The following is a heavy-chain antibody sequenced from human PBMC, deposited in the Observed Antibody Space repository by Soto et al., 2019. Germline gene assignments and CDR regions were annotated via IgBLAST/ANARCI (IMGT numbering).Heavy chain of an antibody. CDR2: INPNRGGT. Sequence: ASVKVSCKASGYTFTGYYMHWVRQAPGQGLEWMGWINPNRGGTNYAQKFQGWVTRTRDTSIGTAYMGLSRLRSDDTAVYYCARDFRGSGSYYEFDYWGQGTLVTVSS. CDR1: GYTFTGYY. D-gene: IGHD1-26*01. CDR3: ARDFRGSGSYYEFDY. J-gene: IGHJ4*02. V-gene: IGHV1-2*04.